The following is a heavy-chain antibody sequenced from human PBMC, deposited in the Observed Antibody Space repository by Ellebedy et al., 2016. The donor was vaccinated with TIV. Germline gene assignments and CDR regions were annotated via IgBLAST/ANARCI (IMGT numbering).Heavy chain of an antibody. CDR2: ISSDGSKK. CDR1: GFTFRRFR. D-gene: IGHD6-13*01. CDR3: AKPSDPKPGYSASWATYFDY. V-gene: IGHV3-30*18. Sequence: GGSLRLXCTASGFTFRRFRMHWVRQAPGKGLEWVGFISSDGSKKHYADSVEGRFTISRDNSQNTVFVQMNSLRVEDTAVYYCAKPSDPKPGYSASWATYFDYWGQGTLVTVSS. J-gene: IGHJ4*02.